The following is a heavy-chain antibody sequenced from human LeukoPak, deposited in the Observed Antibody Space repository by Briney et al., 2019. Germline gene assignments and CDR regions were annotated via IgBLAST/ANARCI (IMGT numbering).Heavy chain of an antibody. Sequence: GASVKVSCKASGYTFTSYGISWVRQAPGQRREWMGWISAYNGNTNYAQKLQGRVTMTTDTSTSTAYMELRSLRSDDTAVYYGARVAGTGYYYYYMDVWGKGTTVTVSS. CDR1: GYTFTSYG. J-gene: IGHJ6*03. CDR3: ARVAGTGYYYYYMDV. V-gene: IGHV1-18*01. D-gene: IGHD1-14*01. CDR2: ISAYNGNT.